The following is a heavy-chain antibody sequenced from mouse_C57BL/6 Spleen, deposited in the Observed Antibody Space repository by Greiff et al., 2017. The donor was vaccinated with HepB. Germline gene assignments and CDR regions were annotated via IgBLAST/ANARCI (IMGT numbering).Heavy chain of an antibody. J-gene: IGHJ2*01. Sequence: QVQLKQSGAELVKPGASVKLSCKASGYTFTSYWMHWVKQRPGQGLEWIGMIHPNSGSTNYNEKFKSKATLTVDKSSSTAYMQLSSLTSEDSAVYYCARGGDYGHFDYWGQGTTLTVSS. CDR3: ARGGDYGHFDY. D-gene: IGHD2-4*01. CDR1: GYTFTSYW. CDR2: IHPNSGST. V-gene: IGHV1-64*01.